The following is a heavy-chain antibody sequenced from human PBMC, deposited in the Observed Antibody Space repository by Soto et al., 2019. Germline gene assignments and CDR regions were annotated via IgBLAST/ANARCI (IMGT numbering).Heavy chain of an antibody. Sequence: SETLSLTCTFSGCSIGSFYWSWIRQPPGKGLEWIGYIYYSGSTNYNPSLKSRVTISVDTSKNQFSLNLISVTAADTAVYYCAKSGAAAGTGYNWFDPWGQGTLVTVSS. V-gene: IGHV4-59*03. D-gene: IGHD6-13*01. CDR1: GCSIGSFY. J-gene: IGHJ5*02. CDR3: AKSGAAAGTGYNWFDP. CDR2: IYYSGST.